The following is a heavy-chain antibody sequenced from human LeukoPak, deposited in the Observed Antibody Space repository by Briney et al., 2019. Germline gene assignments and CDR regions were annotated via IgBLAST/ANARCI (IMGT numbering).Heavy chain of an antibody. J-gene: IGHJ5*02. CDR3: AKGYYGSGTYGWFDP. CDR1: GFRFSSYW. CDR2: IKEDGSGK. Sequence: GGSLRLSCAASGFRFSSYWLSWVRQAPGKGLEWVANIKEDGSGKYYVDSVKGRFTISRDNAKNLLYLQMNSLRAEDTAVYYCAKGYYGSGTYGWFDPWGQGTLVTVSS. V-gene: IGHV3-7*03. D-gene: IGHD3-10*01.